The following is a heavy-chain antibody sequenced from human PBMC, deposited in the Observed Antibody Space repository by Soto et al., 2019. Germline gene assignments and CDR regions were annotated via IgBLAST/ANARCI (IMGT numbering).Heavy chain of an antibody. D-gene: IGHD6-19*01. V-gene: IGHV3-23*01. CDR3: AKDRSRYSSGWFNWFDP. CDR2: LSATGDTT. Sequence: WGSLRLPWAASRRTPNHYGMKWVRPAPGKGLYSVASLSATGDTTYYADSMQGRFPSSRDTSKSILYRHLSGLSVDDPAVYYCAKDRSRYSSGWFNWFDPWGQGTLVTVSS. J-gene: IGHJ5*02. CDR1: RRTPNHYG.